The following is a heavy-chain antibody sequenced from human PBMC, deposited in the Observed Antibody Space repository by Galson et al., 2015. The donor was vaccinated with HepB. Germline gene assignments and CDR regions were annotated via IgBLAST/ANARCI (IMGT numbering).Heavy chain of an antibody. D-gene: IGHD2-15*01. V-gene: IGHV3-30*03. Sequence: SLRLSCAASGFTFSSYGMHWVRQAPGRGLEWVAVISYDGSNKYYADSVKGRFTISRDNSKNTLYLQMNSLRAEDTAVYYCARAPPHIVVVVAQASDIWGQGTMVTVSS. J-gene: IGHJ3*02. CDR3: ARAPPHIVVVVAQASDI. CDR1: GFTFSSYG. CDR2: ISYDGSNK.